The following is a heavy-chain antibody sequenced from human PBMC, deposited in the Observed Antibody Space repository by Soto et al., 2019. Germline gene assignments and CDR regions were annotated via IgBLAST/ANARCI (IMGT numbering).Heavy chain of an antibody. J-gene: IGHJ4*02. CDR3: ARGSSVYESSGYAFDY. V-gene: IGHV3-7*01. CDR1: GFTFSSYW. Sequence: TGGSLRLSCAASGFTFSSYWMSWVRQAPGEGLEWAANIKQDGSHKFYVDSVKGRFTMSRDNAKNSLYLQMSSLRAEDTAVYYCARGSSVYESSGYAFDYWGQGSLVTVSS. D-gene: IGHD3-22*01. CDR2: IKQDGSHK.